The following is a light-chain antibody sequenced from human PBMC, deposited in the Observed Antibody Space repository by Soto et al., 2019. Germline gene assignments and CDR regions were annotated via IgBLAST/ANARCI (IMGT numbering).Light chain of an antibody. CDR2: GNS. J-gene: IGLJ2*01. CDR1: SSNIGARYD. Sequence: QSVLTQPPSVSGAPGQRVTISCTGSSSNIGARYDVHWYQQLPGTAPKLLIYGNSNRPSGVPDRFSGSKSGTSASLAITGLQVEDEADYYCQSYDSSLNAVVFGGGTKLTVL. CDR3: QSYDSSLNAVV. V-gene: IGLV1-40*01.